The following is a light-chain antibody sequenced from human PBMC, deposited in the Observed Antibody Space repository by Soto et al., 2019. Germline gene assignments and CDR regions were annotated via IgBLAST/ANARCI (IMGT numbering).Light chain of an antibody. J-gene: IGLJ3*02. CDR1: SSNLGDNT. Sequence: QSVLTQPPSASGTPGQRVTISCSGSSSNLGDNTVNWYQQLPGTAPKLLIYRNNRRPSEVPDRFSGSKSCTSASLAISGLQSDDEADYYCATWDDSLNGPVFGGGTKLTVL. CDR2: RNN. V-gene: IGLV1-44*01. CDR3: ATWDDSLNGPV.